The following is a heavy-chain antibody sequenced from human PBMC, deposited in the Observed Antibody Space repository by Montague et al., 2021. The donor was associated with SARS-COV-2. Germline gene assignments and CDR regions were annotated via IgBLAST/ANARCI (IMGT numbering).Heavy chain of an antibody. CDR1: GFTFSSYS. D-gene: IGHD3-3*01. J-gene: IGHJ6*02. CDR2: ISSSSSYI. Sequence: SLRLSCAASGFTFSSYSMNRVRQAPGKGQEWVSSISSSSSYIYYADSVKGRFTISRDNAKNSLYLQMNSLRAEDTAVYYCARGYDLWSGGYYYYYGMDVWGQGTTVTVSS. CDR3: ARGYDLWSGGYYYYYGMDV. V-gene: IGHV3-21*01.